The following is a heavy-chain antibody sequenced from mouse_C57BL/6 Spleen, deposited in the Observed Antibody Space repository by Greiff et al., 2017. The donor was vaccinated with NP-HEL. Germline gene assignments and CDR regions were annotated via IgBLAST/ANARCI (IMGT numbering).Heavy chain of an antibody. CDR2: IDPSDSET. D-gene: IGHD2-5*01. CDR3: ASKGNSNCPAWFAY. J-gene: IGHJ3*01. V-gene: IGHV1-52*01. CDR1: GYTFTSYW. Sequence: QVQLQQPGAELVRPGSSVKLSCKASGYTFTSYWMHWVKQRPIQGLEWIGNIDPSDSETHYNQKFKDKATLTVDKSSSTAYMQLSSLTSEDSAVYYCASKGNSNCPAWFAYWGQGTLVTVSA.